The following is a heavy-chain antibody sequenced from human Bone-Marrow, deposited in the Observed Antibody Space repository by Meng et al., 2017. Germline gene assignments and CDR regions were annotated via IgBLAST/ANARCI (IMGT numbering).Heavy chain of an antibody. J-gene: IGHJ4*02. CDR3: ARATYGSGKDF. CDR2: IYYTGST. D-gene: IGHD3-10*01. CDR1: CGSINSGDYY. V-gene: IGHV4-31*03. Sequence: QVPLQESGPRLVKHSHTLPLTCTASCGSINSGDYYWSWIRQHPGKGLEWIGFIYYTGSTQYNPSLKSRVTISVDTSKNQFSLKLSSVTAADTAVYYCARATYGSGKDFWGQGTMVTVSS.